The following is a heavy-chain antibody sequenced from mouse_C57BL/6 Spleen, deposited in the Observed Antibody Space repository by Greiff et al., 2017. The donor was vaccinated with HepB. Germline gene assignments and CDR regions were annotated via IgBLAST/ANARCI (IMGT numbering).Heavy chain of an antibody. CDR2: INPNYGTT. V-gene: IGHV1-39*01. CDR3: AREGAIGNYFYFDY. Sequence: VQLQQSGPELVKPGASVKISCKASGYSFTDYNMNWVKQSNGKSLEWIGVINPNYGTTSYNQKFKGKATLTVAQSSSTAYMQLNSLTSEDSAVYYCAREGAIGNYFYFDYWGQGTTLTVSS. D-gene: IGHD2-1*01. J-gene: IGHJ2*01. CDR1: GYSFTDYN.